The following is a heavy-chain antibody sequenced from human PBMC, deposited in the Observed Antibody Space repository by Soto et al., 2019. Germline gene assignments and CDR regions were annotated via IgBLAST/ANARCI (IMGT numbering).Heavy chain of an antibody. CDR1: GFSLSTKGVA. D-gene: IGHD5-12*01. Sequence: SGPTLVNPTQTLTLTCNFSGFSLSTKGVAVGWIRQPPGKALEWLGIIYWDDDKRYRPSLNNRLTITKDTSKNQVVLTMTNVDTVDTATYYGAHLHAYSGYDWRYDPWGQGTLVTVSS. V-gene: IGHV2-5*02. CDR2: IYWDDDK. J-gene: IGHJ5*02. CDR3: AHLHAYSGYDWRYDP.